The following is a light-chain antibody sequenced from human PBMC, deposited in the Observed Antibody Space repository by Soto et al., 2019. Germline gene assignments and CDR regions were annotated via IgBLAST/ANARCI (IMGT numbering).Light chain of an antibody. V-gene: IGKV1-33*01. J-gene: IGKJ5*01. CDR1: HDINYH. CDR2: DAS. Sequence: DIQLTQSPSSLSTSIGDRVTITCQVSHDINYHLNWYQQKEGKAPELLISDASNLKTGVPSRFSGSGSGTDFSFTISSLQPEDIATYYCQQYEDALSITFGQGTRLEIK. CDR3: QQYEDALSIT.